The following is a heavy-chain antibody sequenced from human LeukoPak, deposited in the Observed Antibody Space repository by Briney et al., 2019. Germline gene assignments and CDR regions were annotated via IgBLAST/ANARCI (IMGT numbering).Heavy chain of an antibody. CDR3: ASGSTLVWSYYFDY. D-gene: IGHD2-2*01. CDR2: INHSGST. Sequence: SETLSLTCAVYGGSFSGYYWSWIRQPPGKGLEWIGEINHSGSTIHNPSLKSRVTISVDTSKNQFSLKLSSVTAADTAVYYCASGSTLVWSYYFDYWGQGTLVTVSS. J-gene: IGHJ4*02. V-gene: IGHV4-34*01. CDR1: GGSFSGYY.